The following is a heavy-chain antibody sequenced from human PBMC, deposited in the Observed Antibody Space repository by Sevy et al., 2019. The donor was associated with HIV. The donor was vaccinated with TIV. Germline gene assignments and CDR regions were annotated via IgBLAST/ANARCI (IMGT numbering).Heavy chain of an antibody. CDR2: IYYCGST. V-gene: IGHV4-31*03. D-gene: IGHD3-3*01. CDR3: ARYYDFWSGYGFDY. Sequence: SETLSLTCTVSGGSISSGGYYWSWIRQHPGKGLEWIGYIYYCGSTYYNPSLKSRVTISVDTSKNQFSLKLSSVTAADTAVYYCARYYDFWSGYGFDYSGQGTLVTVSS. J-gene: IGHJ4*02. CDR1: GGSISSGGYY.